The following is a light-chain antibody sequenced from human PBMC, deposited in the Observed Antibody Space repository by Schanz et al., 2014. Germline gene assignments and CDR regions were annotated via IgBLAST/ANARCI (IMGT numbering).Light chain of an antibody. J-gene: IGKJ1*01. V-gene: IGKV3-20*01. CDR2: GAS. Sequence: EIVLTQSPGTLSLSPGERATLSCRASQSISSRYLAWYQQKPGQAPKLLIYGASSRASGIPDRFSGSGSGTDFTLTISRLEPEDFAVYYCQHYSLSPLFGQGTKVDI. CDR3: QHYSLSPL. CDR1: QSISSRY.